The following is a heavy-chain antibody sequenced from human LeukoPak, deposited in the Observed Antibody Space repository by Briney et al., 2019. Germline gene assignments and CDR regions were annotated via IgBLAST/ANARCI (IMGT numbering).Heavy chain of an antibody. Sequence: GGSLRLSCAASGFTFDDYGMSWVRQAPGKGLEWVSGINWNGGSTGYADSVKGRFTISRDNAKNSLYLQMNSLRAKDTALYYCAREAYYTDYFSRVAFDIWGQGTMVTVSS. D-gene: IGHD4-11*01. V-gene: IGHV3-20*04. CDR1: GFTFDDYG. J-gene: IGHJ3*02. CDR2: INWNGGST. CDR3: AREAYYTDYFSRVAFDI.